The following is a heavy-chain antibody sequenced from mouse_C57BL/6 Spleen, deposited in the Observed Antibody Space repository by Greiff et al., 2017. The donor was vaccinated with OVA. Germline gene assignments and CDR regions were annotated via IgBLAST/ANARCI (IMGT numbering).Heavy chain of an antibody. Sequence: DVKLVESGGGLVQPGESLKLSCESNEYEFPSHDMSWVRKTPEKRLELVAAINSDGGSTYYPDTMERRFIISRDNTKKTLYLQMSSLRSEDTALYYCARRYDGYYWYFDVWGTGTTVTVSS. CDR2: INSDGGST. CDR3: ARRYDGYYWYFDV. D-gene: IGHD2-3*01. V-gene: IGHV5-2*03. J-gene: IGHJ1*03. CDR1: EYEFPSHD.